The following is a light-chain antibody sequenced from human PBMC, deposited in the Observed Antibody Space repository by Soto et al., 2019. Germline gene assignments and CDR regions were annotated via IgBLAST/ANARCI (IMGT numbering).Light chain of an antibody. CDR2: EVT. V-gene: IGLV2-8*01. CDR1: SSDVGGYNY. Sequence: QSVLTQPPSASGSPGQSVTISCTGTSSDVGGYNYVSWYQQHPDKTPKLMIYEVTKRPSGVPDRFSGSKSGDTASLTVSVLQAEDEADYYCSSYAGSNNYVFGTGTKVTVL. CDR3: SSYAGSNNYV. J-gene: IGLJ1*01.